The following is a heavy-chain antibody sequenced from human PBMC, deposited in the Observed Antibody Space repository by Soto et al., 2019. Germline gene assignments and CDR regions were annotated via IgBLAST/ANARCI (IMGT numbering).Heavy chain of an antibody. CDR3: ADGGSCDS. CDR1: GFSFNTYE. Sequence: EVQLVESGGGLVQPGGSLRLSCAASGFSFNTYEMNWVRQAPGKGLEWVSYISTSGSTIYYADSVKGRFTISRDNGKNSLYLQMNSRRADDTAVYDLADGGSCDSWGQGTQVTVSS. D-gene: IGHD2-15*01. V-gene: IGHV3-48*03. CDR2: ISTSGSTI. J-gene: IGHJ4*02.